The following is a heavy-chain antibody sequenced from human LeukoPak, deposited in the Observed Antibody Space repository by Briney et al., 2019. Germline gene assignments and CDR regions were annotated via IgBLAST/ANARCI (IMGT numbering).Heavy chain of an antibody. J-gene: IGHJ1*01. Sequence: GRSLGLSCAASGFTFSSYAMHWVRQAPGKGLEWVAVISYDGSNKYYADSVKGRFTISRDNSKNTLYLQMNSLRAEDTAVYYCARDLGEATALIGYFQHWGQGTLVTVSS. V-gene: IGHV3-30-3*01. D-gene: IGHD5-24*01. CDR3: ARDLGEATALIGYFQH. CDR2: ISYDGSNK. CDR1: GFTFSSYA.